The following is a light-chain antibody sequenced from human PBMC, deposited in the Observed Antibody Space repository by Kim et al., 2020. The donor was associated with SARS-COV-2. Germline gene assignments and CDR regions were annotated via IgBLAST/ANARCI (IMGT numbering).Light chain of an antibody. CDR3: NSRDSTGNHFV. V-gene: IGLV3-19*01. CDR2: GQN. CDR1: SLRSYF. J-gene: IGLJ1*01. Sequence: SSELTQDPAVSVALGQTVSLTCQGASLRSYFASWYQQKPGQAPVLVIFGQNNRPSGIPDRFSGSYSGNTASLTITAAQADDEADYYCNSRDSTGNHFVFG.